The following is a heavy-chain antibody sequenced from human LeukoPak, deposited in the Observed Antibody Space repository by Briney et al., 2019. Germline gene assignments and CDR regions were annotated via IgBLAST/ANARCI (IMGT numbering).Heavy chain of an antibody. CDR1: GFTSSSYA. D-gene: IGHD3-3*01. Sequence: PGRSLRLSCAASGFTSSSYAMHWVRQAPGKGLEWVAVISYDGSNKYYADSVKGRFTISRDNSKNTLYLQMNSLRAEDTAVYYCASPQRGSNEWNYFWGQGTLVTVSS. V-gene: IGHV3-30-3*01. J-gene: IGHJ4*02. CDR3: ASPQRGSNEWNYF. CDR2: ISYDGSNK.